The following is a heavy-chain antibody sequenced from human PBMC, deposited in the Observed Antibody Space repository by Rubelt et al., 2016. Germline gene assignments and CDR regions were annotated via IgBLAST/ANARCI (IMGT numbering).Heavy chain of an antibody. CDR3: ARLVGRSTSRTAYYYYYYYMDV. Sequence: QVQLVQSGAEVKKPGASVKVSCKASGYTFTSYGISWVRQAPGQGLEWMGWISAYNGNTNYAQKLQGRVTMTTDTSTSTAYMELRSLVSDDTAVYYGARLVGRSTSRTAYYYYYYYMDVWGKGTTVTVSS. D-gene: IGHD2-2*01. J-gene: IGHJ6*03. CDR1: GYTFTSYG. CDR2: ISAYNGNT. V-gene: IGHV1-18*01.